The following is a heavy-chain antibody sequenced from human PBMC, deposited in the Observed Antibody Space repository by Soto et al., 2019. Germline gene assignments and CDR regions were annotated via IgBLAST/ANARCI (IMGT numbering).Heavy chain of an antibody. V-gene: IGHV4-31*03. CDR3: ARGITMVRGVIHTPYFDY. D-gene: IGHD3-10*01. CDR1: GGLIISGGYY. CDR2: IYNSGST. Sequence: PSETLCHTCTVSGGLIISGGYYWSWNRQHPGKGQEWIGYIYNSGSTYYNPSLKSRVTISVDTSKNQYSLKLSSVTAADTAVYCCARGITMVRGVIHTPYFDYWGQGTLVTISS. J-gene: IGHJ4*02.